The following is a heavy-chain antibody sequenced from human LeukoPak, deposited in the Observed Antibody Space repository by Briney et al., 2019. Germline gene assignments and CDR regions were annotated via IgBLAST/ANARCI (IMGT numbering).Heavy chain of an antibody. V-gene: IGHV3-30*02. CDR2: MRSDGSDE. D-gene: IGHD1-26*01. CDR3: AKDLGLQVGASPFDY. Sequence: GGSLRPSCAASGFSFRSSAMHWVRQAPGKGLEWMAFMRSDGSDEHYADSVKGRFTTSRDNSHNTLYLQMNSLHSEDTAVYYCAKDLGLQVGASPFDYWGQGTLVTVSS. CDR1: GFSFRSSA. J-gene: IGHJ4*02.